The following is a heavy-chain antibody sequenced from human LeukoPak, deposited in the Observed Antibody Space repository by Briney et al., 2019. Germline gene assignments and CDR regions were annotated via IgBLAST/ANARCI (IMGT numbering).Heavy chain of an antibody. D-gene: IGHD4-17*01. V-gene: IGHV3-33*01. CDR1: GFTFSSYG. J-gene: IGHJ4*02. CDR3: ATVGASHYGDWYFAY. Sequence: SGRSLRLSCAASGFTFSSYGMHWVCQAPGKGLEWVAVIWYDGSNKYYADSVKGRFTISRDNSKNTLYLQMNSLRAEDTAVYYCATVGASHYGDWYFAYWGQGTLVTVSS. CDR2: IWYDGSNK.